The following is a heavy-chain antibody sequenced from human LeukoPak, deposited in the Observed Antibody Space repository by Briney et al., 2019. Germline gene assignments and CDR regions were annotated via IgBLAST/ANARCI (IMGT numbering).Heavy chain of an antibody. V-gene: IGHV4-59*11. CDR2: IYYSGST. CDR1: GGSISSHY. D-gene: IGHD1-7*01. J-gene: IGHJ5*02. Sequence: SETLSLTCAVSGGSISSHYWSWIRQPPGKGLEWIGYIYYSGSTNYNPSLKSRVTISADTSKNQFCLKLSSVTAADTAVYYCARELELTEWFDRWGQGTLVTVSS. CDR3: ARELELTEWFDR.